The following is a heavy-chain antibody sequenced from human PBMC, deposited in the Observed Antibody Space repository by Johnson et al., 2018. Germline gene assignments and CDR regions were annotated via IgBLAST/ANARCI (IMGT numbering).Heavy chain of an antibody. Sequence: QVQLQQVGAGLLKPSEPLSLTCAVYGGPFSRYYWTWIRQPPGTGLEWIGEINQSGTTTYKPALRSRLTISIDRSKNQFSLKLRAVTAADTAGYYCGRVAGKGGDVWGKGTTVTVSS. V-gene: IGHV4-34*01. CDR3: GRVAGKGGDV. CDR1: GGPFSRYY. CDR2: INQSGTT. J-gene: IGHJ6*04. D-gene: IGHD3-10*01.